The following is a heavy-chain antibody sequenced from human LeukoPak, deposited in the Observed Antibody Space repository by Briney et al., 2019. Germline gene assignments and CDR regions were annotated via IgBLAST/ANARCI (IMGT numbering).Heavy chain of an antibody. J-gene: IGHJ3*02. CDR1: GGSISSGGYY. Sequence: SQTLSLTCTVSGGSISSGGYYWSWIRQHPGKGLEWIGYIYYSGSTYYNPSLKSRVTISVDTSKNQFSLKLSSVTAADTAVYYCAREGVDTAMAETGDAFDIWGQGTMVTVSS. CDR2: IYYSGST. V-gene: IGHV4-31*03. D-gene: IGHD5-18*01. CDR3: AREGVDTAMAETGDAFDI.